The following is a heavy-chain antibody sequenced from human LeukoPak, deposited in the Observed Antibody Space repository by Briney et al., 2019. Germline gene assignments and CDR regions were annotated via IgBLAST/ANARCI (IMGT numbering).Heavy chain of an antibody. V-gene: IGHV1-46*01. D-gene: IGHD3-3*01. CDR1: GYTFTSYY. CDR2: INPSGGST. CDR3: ATSRVTYDFWSGALFDY. Sequence: GASVKVSCKASGYTFTSYYMHWVRQAPGQGLEWMGIINPSGGSTSYAQKFQGRVTMTEDTSTDTAYMELSSLRSEDTAVYYCATSRVTYDFWSGALFDYWGQGTLVTVSS. J-gene: IGHJ4*02.